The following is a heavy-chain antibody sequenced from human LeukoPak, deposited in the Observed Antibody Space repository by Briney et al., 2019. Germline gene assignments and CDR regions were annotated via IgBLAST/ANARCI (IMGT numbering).Heavy chain of an antibody. Sequence: SETLSRTCAVYGGSLNDYYWSWIRQPPGKGLEWIGEINHSGSTNYNPSLKSRVTISVDTSKNQFSLRLSSVTAADTAVYYCARDIAAAGPWYFDLWGRGTLVTVSS. J-gene: IGHJ2*01. V-gene: IGHV4-34*01. CDR1: GGSLNDYY. D-gene: IGHD6-13*01. CDR3: ARDIAAAGPWYFDL. CDR2: INHSGST.